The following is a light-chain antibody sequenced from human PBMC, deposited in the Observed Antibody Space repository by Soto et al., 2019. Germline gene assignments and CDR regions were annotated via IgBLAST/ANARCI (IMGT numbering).Light chain of an antibody. Sequence: QSALTQPASVSGSPGQSITISSTGTSSDVGGYNYVCWYKQHPGKAPELMIYEVTNRPSGVSDRFSGSKSGNTASLTISGLQAEDEADYYCSSYTSSSTLYVFGTGSKVTVL. J-gene: IGLJ1*01. CDR3: SSYTSSSTLYV. CDR2: EVT. V-gene: IGLV2-14*01. CDR1: SSDVGGYNY.